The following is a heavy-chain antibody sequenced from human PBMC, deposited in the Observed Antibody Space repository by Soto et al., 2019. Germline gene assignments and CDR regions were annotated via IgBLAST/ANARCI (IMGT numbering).Heavy chain of an antibody. Sequence: ASVKVSCKASGYTFTGYYMHWVRQAPGQGLEWMGWINPNSGGTNYAQKFQGWVTMTRDTSISTAYMELSRLRSDDTAVYYCAREGQLERQGGAFDIWGQGTMVTVSS. J-gene: IGHJ3*02. D-gene: IGHD1-1*01. CDR1: GYTFTGYY. CDR3: AREGQLERQGGAFDI. CDR2: INPNSGGT. V-gene: IGHV1-2*04.